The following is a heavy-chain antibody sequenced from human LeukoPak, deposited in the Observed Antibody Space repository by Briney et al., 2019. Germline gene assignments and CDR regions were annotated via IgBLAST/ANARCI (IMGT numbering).Heavy chain of an antibody. Sequence: PGGSLRLSCAASGFTFSSYEMNWVRQAPGKGLEWVSYISSSGSTIYYADSVKGRSTISRDNAKNSLYLQMNSLRAEDTAVYYCARGDTVKWLFDYWGQGTLVTVSS. J-gene: IGHJ4*02. CDR1: GFTFSSYE. D-gene: IGHD3-22*01. CDR2: ISSSGSTI. V-gene: IGHV3-48*03. CDR3: ARGDTVKWLFDY.